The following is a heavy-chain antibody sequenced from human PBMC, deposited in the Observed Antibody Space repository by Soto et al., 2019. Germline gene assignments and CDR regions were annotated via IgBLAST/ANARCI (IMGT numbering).Heavy chain of an antibody. CDR2: TYHSGNP. CDR1: GDTISTGGYS. CDR3: ASGTEVSPSWDV. V-gene: IGHV4-30-2*01. D-gene: IGHD1-26*01. J-gene: IGHJ6*02. Sequence: PSETLSLTCAVSGDTISTGGYSRAWIRQPPGKALEWIGHTYHSGNPYYNPSLKSRVIISVDRSKNQFSLKLSSVTAADTAVYYCASGTEVSPSWDVWGQGTTVTVSS.